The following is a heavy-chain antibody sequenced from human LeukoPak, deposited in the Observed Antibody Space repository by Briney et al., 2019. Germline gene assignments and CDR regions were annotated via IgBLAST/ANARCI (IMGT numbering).Heavy chain of an antibody. CDR3: ARDRSYGSFDY. CDR2: ITWNGGTT. CDR1: GFTFSSYS. Sequence: PGGSLRLSCAASGFTFSSYSMNWVRQAPGKGLEWVSGITWNGGTTGYADAVKGRFTISRDNAKNSLYLQMNSLRAEDTALYYCARDRSYGSFDYWGQGTLVTVSS. J-gene: IGHJ4*02. V-gene: IGHV3-20*04. D-gene: IGHD5-18*01.